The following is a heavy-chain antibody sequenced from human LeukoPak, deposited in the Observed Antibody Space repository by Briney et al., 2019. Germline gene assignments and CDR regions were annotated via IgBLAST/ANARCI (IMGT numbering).Heavy chain of an antibody. J-gene: IGHJ4*02. D-gene: IGHD6-19*01. CDR3: ASSAITGYPSGYFVVPPLDF. CDR1: GLPVSSNY. V-gene: IGHV3-66*01. CDR2: IYSGGTT. Sequence: GGSLRLSCAASGLPVSSNYMSWVRQAPGKGLEWVSVIYSGGTTYYADSVKGRFTISRDNSKNTLYLQMNSLRAEDTAVYYCASSAITGYPSGYFVVPPLDFWGQGTLVTVSS.